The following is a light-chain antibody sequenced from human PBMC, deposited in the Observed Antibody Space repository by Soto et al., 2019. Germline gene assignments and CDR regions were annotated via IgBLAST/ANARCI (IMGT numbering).Light chain of an antibody. V-gene: IGKV1-5*01. J-gene: IGKJ1*01. CDR2: DAS. Sequence: DIQMTQSPSTLSASVGDRVTITCRSRQSVFSWLAWYQQKPGQAPKLLIYDASTLEGGVPSRFSGSGCGTEFPLTIGGLQPDYFAKFQRQQYTSCSSPFGPRTMAE. CDR1: QSVFSW. CDR3: QQYTSCSSP.